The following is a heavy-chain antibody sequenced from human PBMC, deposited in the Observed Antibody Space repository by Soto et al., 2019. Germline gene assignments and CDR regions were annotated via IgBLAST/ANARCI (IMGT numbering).Heavy chain of an antibody. D-gene: IGHD3-10*01. CDR2: SRDKANSFST. Sequence: EVKLVESGGGLVQPGGSLRLSCAVSGFTLSDYYIDWVRQAPGKGLEWLARSRDKANSFSTYYAASVKGRLSISRDDSESSVFLQMNSLRTEDTALYYCARTKSYGAYDVWGQGTVVIVSS. CDR3: ARTKSYGAYDV. V-gene: IGHV3-72*01. J-gene: IGHJ3*01. CDR1: GFTLSDYY.